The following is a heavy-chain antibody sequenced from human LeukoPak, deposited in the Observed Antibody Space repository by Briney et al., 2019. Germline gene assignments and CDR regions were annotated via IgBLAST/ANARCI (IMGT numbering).Heavy chain of an antibody. CDR2: IYHSGST. J-gene: IGHJ3*02. CDR3: ARGGDMVRGVIREFGAFDI. Sequence: SETLSLTCAVSGYSISSGYYWGWIRQPPGKGLEWIGRIYHSGSTYYNPPLKSRFTISVETSKNQFSLKLSSVTAAYTAVYYCARGGDMVRGVIREFGAFDIWGQGTMVTVSS. V-gene: IGHV4-38-2*01. D-gene: IGHD3-10*01. CDR1: GYSISSGYY.